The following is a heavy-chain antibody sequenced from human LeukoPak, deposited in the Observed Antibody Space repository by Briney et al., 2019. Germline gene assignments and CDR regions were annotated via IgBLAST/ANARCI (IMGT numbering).Heavy chain of an antibody. CDR3: ARDPGYSYGYDY. Sequence: GGSLRLSCAASGFTVSSNYMSWVRQAPGKGLEWVSVIYSDGSTYHADSVKGRFTISRDNSKNTVYLQMNSLRAEDTAVYYCARDPGYSYGYDYWGQGTLVTVSS. D-gene: IGHD5-18*01. J-gene: IGHJ4*02. CDR1: GFTVSSNY. V-gene: IGHV3-66*01. CDR2: IYSDGST.